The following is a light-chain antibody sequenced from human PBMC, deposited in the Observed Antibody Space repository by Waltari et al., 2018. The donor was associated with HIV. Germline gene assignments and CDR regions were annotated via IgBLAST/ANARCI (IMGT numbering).Light chain of an antibody. Sequence: DIQLTQSPSSLSASVGDRVTITCQASQDISTYLNWYQQEPGMAPKILIADASNLETGVPSRFSGSGSGTDFSFTISSLQPEDIATYYCQQYDNLPITFGQGTRLEIK. J-gene: IGKJ5*01. V-gene: IGKV1-33*01. CDR2: DAS. CDR1: QDISTY. CDR3: QQYDNLPIT.